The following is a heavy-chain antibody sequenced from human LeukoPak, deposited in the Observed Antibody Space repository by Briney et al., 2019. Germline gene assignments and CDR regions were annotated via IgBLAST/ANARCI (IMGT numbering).Heavy chain of an antibody. Sequence: RGASVKVSCKASGYTFTSYGISWVRQAPGQGLEWMGWISAYNGNTNYAQKLQGRVTMTRNTSISTAYMELSSLRSEDTAVYYCAIKLXSGGYWGQGTLVTVSS. CDR2: ISAYNGNT. CDR1: GYTFTSYG. V-gene: IGHV1-18*01. CDR3: AIKLXSGGY. J-gene: IGHJ4*02. D-gene: IGHD1-26*01.